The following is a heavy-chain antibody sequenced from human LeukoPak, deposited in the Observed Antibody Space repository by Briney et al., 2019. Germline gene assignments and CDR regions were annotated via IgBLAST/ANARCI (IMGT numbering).Heavy chain of an antibody. V-gene: IGHV4-39*07. D-gene: IGHD3-16*02. CDR3: ARDSAFGGVIVSNY. CDR1: GGSISSSSYY. CDR2: IYYSGST. Sequence: KTSETLSLTCTVSGGSISSSSYYWGWIRQPPGKGLEWIGSIYYSGSTYYNPSLKSRVTISVDTSKNQFSLKLSSVTAADTAVYYCARDSAFGGVIVSNYWGQGTLVTVSS. J-gene: IGHJ4*02.